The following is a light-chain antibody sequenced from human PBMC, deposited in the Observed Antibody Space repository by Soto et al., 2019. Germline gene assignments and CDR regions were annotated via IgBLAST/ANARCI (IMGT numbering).Light chain of an antibody. V-gene: IGKV3-20*01. J-gene: IGKJ1*01. CDR2: GAS. CDR1: QTVSSSY. CDR3: QQYGTSPVT. Sequence: EIVLTQSPGTLSLSPGERVTLSCRASQTVSSSYLAWYQQKPGQAPRLLIYGASSRATGIPDRFSGSGSGTDFTLTISRREPEDFAVYYCQQYGTSPVTFGQGTKVEIK.